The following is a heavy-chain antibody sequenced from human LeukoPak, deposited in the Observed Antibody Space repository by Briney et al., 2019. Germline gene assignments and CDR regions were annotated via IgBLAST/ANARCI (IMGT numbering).Heavy chain of an antibody. CDR3: AKDPGLYYYDSSGYLGYFDY. Sequence: GGSLRLSCAASGFTFGSYAMSWVRQAPGKGLEWVSAISTSGGSTYYADSVKGRFTISRDNSKNTLYLLMNSLRAEDTAVYYCAKDPGLYYYDSSGYLGYFDYWGQGTLVTVSS. D-gene: IGHD3-22*01. J-gene: IGHJ4*02. CDR2: ISTSGGST. CDR1: GFTFGSYA. V-gene: IGHV3-23*01.